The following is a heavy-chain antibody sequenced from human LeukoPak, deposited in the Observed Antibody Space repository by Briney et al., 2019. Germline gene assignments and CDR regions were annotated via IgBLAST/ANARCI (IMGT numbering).Heavy chain of an antibody. CDR3: ARDRDYDFWSGYTYYFDY. CDR1: GFTFSSYW. CDR2: IKQDGSEK. D-gene: IGHD3-3*01. V-gene: IGHV3-7*01. Sequence: PGGSLRLSCAAPGFTFSSYWMSWVRQAPGKGLEWVANIKQDGSEKDYVDSVKGRFTISRDNAKNSLYLQMNSLRAEDTAVYYCARDRDYDFWSGYTYYFDYWGQGTLVTVSS. J-gene: IGHJ4*02.